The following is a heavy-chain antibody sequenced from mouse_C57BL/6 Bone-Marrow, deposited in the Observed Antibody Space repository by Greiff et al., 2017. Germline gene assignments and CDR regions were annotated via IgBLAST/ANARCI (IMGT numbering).Heavy chain of an antibody. J-gene: IGHJ1*03. Sequence: EVMLVESGGGLVKPGGSLKLSCAASGFTFSSYTMSWVRQTPEKRLQWVAAISGGGGNPYYPDSVKGRFTISRDNDKKILYLQMSSLRSEDTDLYYGERQVTTGLATKYVEEWGTGTTGTVSS. V-gene: IGHV5-9*01. CDR2: ISGGGGNP. D-gene: IGHD2-10*02. CDR1: GFTFSSYT. CDR3: ERQVTTGLATKYVEE.